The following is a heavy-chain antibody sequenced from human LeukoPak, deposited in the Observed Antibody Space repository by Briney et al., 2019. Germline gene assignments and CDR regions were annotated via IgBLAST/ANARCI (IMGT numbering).Heavy chain of an antibody. CDR1: GFTFTDYH. D-gene: IGHD1-26*01. J-gene: IGHJ4*02. CDR3: VREARATVDF. Sequence: ASVKVSCNASGFTFTDYHMHWVRQAPGQGLEWMGWINSGSGDTNYAQKFQGRVTVTRDTSIRTTYMELSNLRSDDTAVYYCVREARATVDFWGQGTLVTVSS. CDR2: INSGSGDT. V-gene: IGHV1-2*02.